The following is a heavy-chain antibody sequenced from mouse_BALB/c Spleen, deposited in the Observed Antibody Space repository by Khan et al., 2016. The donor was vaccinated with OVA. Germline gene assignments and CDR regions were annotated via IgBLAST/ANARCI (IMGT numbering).Heavy chain of an antibody. CDR3: ARLGDYSSSYGFAY. V-gene: IGHV1S50*01. J-gene: IGHJ3*01. CDR1: GYTFTSYD. D-gene: IGHD1-1*01. CDR2: IFPGHDNT. Sequence: QVQLQQSGAELVKPGASVKLSCKTSGYTFTSYDINWVRQRPEQGLEWIGWIFPGHDNTKYNERFKDKATLTTDKSSSTAYMQLSSLPSEDSAVYFCARLGDYSSSYGFAYWGQGTLVTVSA.